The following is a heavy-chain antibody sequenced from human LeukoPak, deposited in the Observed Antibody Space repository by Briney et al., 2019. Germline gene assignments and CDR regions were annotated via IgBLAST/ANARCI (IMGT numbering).Heavy chain of an antibody. J-gene: IGHJ4*02. D-gene: IGHD6-19*01. CDR3: ARERYRWLGSGWYFDY. V-gene: IGHV1-2*02. Sequence: ASVKVSCKASGYTFTGHYLHWVRQAPGQGLEWMGWINPKNAGTNFAQRFQGRVTMTRDMSTSTVYMELSSLRSEDTAVYYCARERYRWLGSGWYFDYWGQGILVTVSS. CDR1: GYTFTGHY. CDR2: INPKNAGT.